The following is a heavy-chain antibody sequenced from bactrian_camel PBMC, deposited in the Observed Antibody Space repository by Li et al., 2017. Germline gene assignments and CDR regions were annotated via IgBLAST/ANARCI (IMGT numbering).Heavy chain of an antibody. CDR3: AAGFFACAIQDGKRAKEFGV. D-gene: IGHD5*01. V-gene: IGHV3S40*01. CDR1: GFTFSSND. J-gene: IGHJ6*01. CDR2: IHTGGDRT. Sequence: VESGGGSVEVGGSLRLSCAASGFTFSSNDMNWVRQAPGKGLEWVAAIHTGGDRTYFADSVKGRFTISYDDAKKTAYLQMNSLKPEDTAMYYCAAGFFACAIQDGKRAKEFGVWGQGTQVTVS.